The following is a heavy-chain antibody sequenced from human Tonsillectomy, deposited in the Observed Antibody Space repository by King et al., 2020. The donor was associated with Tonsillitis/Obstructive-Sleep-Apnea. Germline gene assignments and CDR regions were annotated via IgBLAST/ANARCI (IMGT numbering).Heavy chain of an antibody. CDR3: ARRGCSSTSCYLLYFDI. Sequence: QLQESGQGLVKPSETLSLTCTVSGGPISSYYWSWIRQPPGKGLEWSGYDYSSGRTNYKPSLKSRVTISVDTSKNLFSLKRCSVTAADTVVYYCARRGCSSTSCYLLYFDIWGRGALVTVSS. D-gene: IGHD2-2*01. V-gene: IGHV4-59*12. J-gene: IGHJ2*01. CDR1: GGPISSYY. CDR2: DYSSGRT.